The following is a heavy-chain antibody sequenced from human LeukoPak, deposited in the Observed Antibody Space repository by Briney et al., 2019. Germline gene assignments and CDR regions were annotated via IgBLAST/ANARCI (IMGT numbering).Heavy chain of an antibody. V-gene: IGHV1-18*01. D-gene: IGHD1-1*01. J-gene: IGHJ6*03. CDR2: ISAYNGNT. CDR1: GYTFTSYG. CDR3: ARVATGTTSYYYYYMDV. Sequence: APVKVSCKASGYTFTSYGISWMRQAPGQGLEWMGWISAYNGNTNYAQKLQGRVTMTTDTSTSTAYMELRSLRSDDTAVYYCARVATGTTSYYYYYMDVWGKGTTVTVSS.